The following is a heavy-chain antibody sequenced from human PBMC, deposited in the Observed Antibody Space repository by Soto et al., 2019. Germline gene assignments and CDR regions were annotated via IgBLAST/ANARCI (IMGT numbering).Heavy chain of an antibody. D-gene: IGHD3-10*01. Sequence: ASVKVSCKASGHTFTSYAMHWVRQAPGQRLEWMGWINAGNGNIKYSQKFQGRVTITRDTSASTAYMELSSLRSEDTAVYYCARVLHGSSYYFDYSGQGTLVTLSS. CDR3: ARVLHGSSYYFDY. V-gene: IGHV1-3*01. CDR1: GHTFTSYA. J-gene: IGHJ4*02. CDR2: INAGNGNI.